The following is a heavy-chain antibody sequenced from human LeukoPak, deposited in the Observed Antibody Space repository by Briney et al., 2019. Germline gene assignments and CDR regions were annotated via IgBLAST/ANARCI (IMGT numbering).Heavy chain of an antibody. CDR1: GGSISSSSYY. V-gene: IGHV4-39*01. D-gene: IGHD3-22*01. CDR3: ARHPPRYYYRDYYYYMDV. J-gene: IGHJ6*03. Sequence: SETLSLTCTVSGGSISSSSYYWDWIRQPPGKGLEWIGSIYYGGNTYYNPSLKSRVTISVDTSKNQFSLKLSSVTAADTAVYYCARHPPRYYYRDYYYYMDVWGKGTTVTISS. CDR2: IYYGGNT.